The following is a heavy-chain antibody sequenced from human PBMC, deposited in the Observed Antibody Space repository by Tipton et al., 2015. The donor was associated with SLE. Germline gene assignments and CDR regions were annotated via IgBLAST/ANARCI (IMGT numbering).Heavy chain of an antibody. V-gene: IGHV4-59*01. CDR2: IYYSGST. CDR1: GGSISSYY. CDR3: ARGDYFDY. Sequence: TLSLTCTVSGGSISSYYWSWIRQPPGKGLKWIGYIYYSGSTNYNPSLKSRVTISVDTSKNQFSLKLSSVTAADTAVYYCARGDYFDYWGQGTLVTVSS. J-gene: IGHJ4*02.